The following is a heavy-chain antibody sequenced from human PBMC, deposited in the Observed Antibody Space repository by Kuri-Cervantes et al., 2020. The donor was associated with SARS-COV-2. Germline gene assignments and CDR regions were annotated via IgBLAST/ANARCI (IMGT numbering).Heavy chain of an antibody. J-gene: IGHJ4*02. CDR1: GFSFSSYA. CDR2: ISGSGGDT. Sequence: GGSLRLSCAASGFSFSSYAMHWVRQAPGKGLEWVSGISGSGGDTYYTDPVKGRFTISRDNSKNTLYLQMNSLGAEDTAVYYCAQTLIAVAGYFDYWGQGTLVTVSS. V-gene: IGHV3-23*01. CDR3: AQTLIAVAGYFDY. D-gene: IGHD6-19*01.